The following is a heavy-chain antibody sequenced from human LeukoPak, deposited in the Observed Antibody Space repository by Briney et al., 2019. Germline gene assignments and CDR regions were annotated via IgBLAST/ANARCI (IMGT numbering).Heavy chain of an antibody. D-gene: IGHD2-8*01. J-gene: IGHJ4*02. Sequence: SVKVSCKASGGTFSSYAISWVRQAPGQGLEWMGGIIPIFGTANYAQKFQGRVTITTDESTSTAYMELSSLRSEDTAVYYCARPLRGYYNGPGGYWGQGTLVTVSS. CDR1: GGTFSSYA. CDR2: IIPIFGTA. CDR3: ARPLRGYYNGPGGY. V-gene: IGHV1-69*05.